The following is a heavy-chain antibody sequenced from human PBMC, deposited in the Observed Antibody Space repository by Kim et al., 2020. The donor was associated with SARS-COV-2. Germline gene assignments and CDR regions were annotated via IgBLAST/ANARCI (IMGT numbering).Heavy chain of an antibody. J-gene: IGHJ6*02. V-gene: IGHV4-59*02. CDR2: VSYSGGT. D-gene: IGHD1-1*01. CDR3: TRAHQLAPRGYGMDV. CDR1: GDSVATDF. Sequence: SETLSLTCTVSGDSVATDFWTWVRQAPGKGLDWIGYVSYSGGTSYNPSLRGRLAISVDASRTHVSLKLNSVTSADTAVYYCTRAHQLAPRGYGMDVWCQG.